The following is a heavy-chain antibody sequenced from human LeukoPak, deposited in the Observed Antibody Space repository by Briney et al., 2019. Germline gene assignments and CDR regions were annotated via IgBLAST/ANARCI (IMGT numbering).Heavy chain of an antibody. D-gene: IGHD2-2*01. J-gene: IGHJ3*02. CDR1: GYTFTSYG. V-gene: IGHV1-18*01. CDR2: ISAYNGNT. Sequence: ASVKVSCKASGYTFTSYGISWVRQAPGQGLEWMGWISAYNGNTNYAQKLQGRVTMTTDTSTSTAYMELRSLRSDDTAVYYCARDDPYCSSTSCYLASYDAFDIWGQGTMVTVSS. CDR3: ARDDPYCSSTSCYLASYDAFDI.